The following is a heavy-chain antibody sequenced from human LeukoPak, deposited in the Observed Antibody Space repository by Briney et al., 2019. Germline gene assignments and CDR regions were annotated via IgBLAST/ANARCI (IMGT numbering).Heavy chain of an antibody. CDR1: GYTFTSYY. D-gene: IGHD2-2*01. J-gene: IGHJ4*02. V-gene: IGHV1-46*01. CDR3: ARGTIVVVPAARLAGYYFDY. Sequence: ASVKVSCKASGYTFTSYYMHWVRQAPGQGLEWMGMINPSGGSTSYAQKFQGRVTMTRDMSTSTVYMELSSLRSEDTAVYYCARGTIVVVPAARLAGYYFDYWGQGTLVTVSS. CDR2: INPSGGST.